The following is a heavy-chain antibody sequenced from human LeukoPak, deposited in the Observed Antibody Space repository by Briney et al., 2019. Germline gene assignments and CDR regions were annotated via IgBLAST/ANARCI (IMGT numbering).Heavy chain of an antibody. CDR1: GGSISSYY. CDR2: IYYSGST. CDR3: ARDVAIYCSSTSCSYYFDY. J-gene: IGHJ4*02. D-gene: IGHD2-2*01. Sequence: PSETLSLTCTVSGGSISSYYWSWIRQPPGKGLEWIGYIYYSGSTNYNPSLKSRVTISVDTSKNQFSLKLSSVTAADTAVYYCARDVAIYCSSTSCSYYFDYWGQGTLVTVSS. V-gene: IGHV4-59*01.